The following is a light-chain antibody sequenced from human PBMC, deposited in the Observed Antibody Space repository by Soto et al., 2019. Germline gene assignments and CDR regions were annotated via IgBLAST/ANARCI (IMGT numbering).Light chain of an antibody. V-gene: IGKV3-20*01. J-gene: IGKJ4*01. CDR2: GAS. CDR3: QQYGSTPLT. CDR1: QRVTSNY. Sequence: PGERATLSCRASQRVTSNYLAWYQHKPGQAPRLLIYGASSRATGIPDRFSGSGSGTDFTLTITRLEPEDVAVYYCQQYGSTPLTFGGGTKVDI.